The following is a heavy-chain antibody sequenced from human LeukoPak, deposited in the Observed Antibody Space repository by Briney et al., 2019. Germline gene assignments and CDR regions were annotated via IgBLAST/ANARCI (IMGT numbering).Heavy chain of an antibody. J-gene: IGHJ1*01. CDR2: IKQDGGEK. CDR1: GFTFNKYW. V-gene: IGHV3-7*03. D-gene: IGHD6-13*01. CDR3: ARAGITTTGPLFQH. Sequence: GGSLRLSCAASGFTFNKYWMSWVRQAPRKGLEWVANIKQDGGEKYYVDSVKGRFIISRDNADNSLYLQMNSLTAEDTAVYYCARAGITTTGPLFQHWGQGTLVTVSS.